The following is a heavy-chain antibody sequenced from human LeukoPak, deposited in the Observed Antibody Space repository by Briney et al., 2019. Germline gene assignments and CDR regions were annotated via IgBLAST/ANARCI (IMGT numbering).Heavy chain of an antibody. CDR3: AKRGAAADDY. J-gene: IGHJ4*02. Sequence: GGSLRLSCAASGFTFNSYVMSWIRQAPGKGLEWLSAISGSGSSTYYAVSVRGRFTVSRDNSKNTLYLQMNSLRAEDTAVYYCAKRGAAADDYWGQGTLVTVSS. CDR1: GFTFNSYV. D-gene: IGHD6-13*01. CDR2: ISGSGSST. V-gene: IGHV3-23*01.